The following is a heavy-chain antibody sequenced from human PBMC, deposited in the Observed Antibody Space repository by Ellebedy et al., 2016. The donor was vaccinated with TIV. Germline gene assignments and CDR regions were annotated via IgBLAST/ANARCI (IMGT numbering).Heavy chain of an antibody. CDR3: VRDGGGEIVTPRTGLGS. V-gene: IGHV1-46*03. J-gene: IGHJ5*01. Sequence: ASVKVSXXAPESTFINFYTHWVRQAPGQGLEWMGTINPNGGDTTYAQKFQDRLTVTGDSSTSTVYMELSSLRSEDTALYYCVRDGGGEIVTPRTGLGSWGQGTVVTVSS. CDR2: INPNGGDT. D-gene: IGHD2/OR15-2a*01. CDR1: ESTFINFY.